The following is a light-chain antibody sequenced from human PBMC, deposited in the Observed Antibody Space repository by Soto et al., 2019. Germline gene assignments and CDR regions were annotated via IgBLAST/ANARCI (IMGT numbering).Light chain of an antibody. CDR3: SSYAGSNNLHVL. Sequence: QSVLTQSPSASGTPGQRVSISCSGSTSNIGTNTVSWYQHVPGTAPKLLIYSNDQRPSAVPGRFSGSKSGTSASLAISGLLSEDEADYYCSSYAGSNNLHVLFGGGTKLTVL. CDR1: TSNIGTNT. CDR2: SND. V-gene: IGLV1-44*01. J-gene: IGLJ2*01.